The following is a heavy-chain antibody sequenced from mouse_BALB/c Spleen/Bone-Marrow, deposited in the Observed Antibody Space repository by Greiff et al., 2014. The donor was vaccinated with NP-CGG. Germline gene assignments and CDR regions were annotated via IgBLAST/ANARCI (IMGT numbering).Heavy chain of an antibody. CDR1: GYTFITYW. D-gene: IGHD2-4*01. Sequence: VQLQQPGTVLARPGASVKMSCKASGYTFITYWMHWVKQRPGQGLEWIGAIYPGNSDTSYNQKFKAKAKLTAVTSTSTAYMELSSLTNEDSAVYYCTCFYYDYDGLGWFAYWGQGTLVTVSA. CDR2: IYPGNSDT. J-gene: IGHJ3*01. V-gene: IGHV1-5*01. CDR3: TCFYYDYDGLGWFAY.